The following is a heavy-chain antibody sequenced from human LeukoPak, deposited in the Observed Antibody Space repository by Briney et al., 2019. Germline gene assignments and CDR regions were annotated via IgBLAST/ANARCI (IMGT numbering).Heavy chain of an antibody. J-gene: IGHJ4*02. CDR2: ISYDGSNK. D-gene: IGHD3-10*01. Sequence: PGGSLRLSCAASGFTFSSYAMHWVRQAPGKGLEWVAVISYDGSNKYYADSVKGRFTISRDNSKNTLYLQMKSLRAEDTAVYYCARESDYFDYWGQGTLVTVSS. CDR1: GFTFSSYA. CDR3: ARESDYFDY. V-gene: IGHV3-30-3*01.